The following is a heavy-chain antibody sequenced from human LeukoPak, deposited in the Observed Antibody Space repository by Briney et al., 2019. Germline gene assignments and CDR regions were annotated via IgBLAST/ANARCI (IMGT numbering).Heavy chain of an antibody. CDR2: ISAYNGNT. CDR1: GYTFTSYG. CDR3: ASLDATIDP. D-gene: IGHD3/OR15-3a*01. V-gene: IGHV1-18*01. Sequence: ASVKVSCKASGYTFTSYGISWVRQAPGQGLEWMGWISAYNGNTNYAQKFQGRVTITADESTSTAYMELSSLRSEDTAVYYCASLDATIDPGGQGTLVTSPQ. J-gene: IGHJ5*02.